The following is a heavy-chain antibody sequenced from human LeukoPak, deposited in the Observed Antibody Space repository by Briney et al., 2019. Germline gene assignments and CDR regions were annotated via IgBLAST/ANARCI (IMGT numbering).Heavy chain of an antibody. CDR1: GFTFSSYG. J-gene: IGHJ4*02. CDR3: ARESIHSSSWTSSDYFDY. CDR2: ISGSGGST. V-gene: IGHV3-23*01. D-gene: IGHD6-13*01. Sequence: GGSLRLSCAASGFTFSSYGMSWVRQAPGKGLEWVSAISGSGGSTYYADSVKSRFTISRDNSKNTLYLQMNSLRAEDTAVYYCARESIHSSSWTSSDYFDYWGQGTLVTVSS.